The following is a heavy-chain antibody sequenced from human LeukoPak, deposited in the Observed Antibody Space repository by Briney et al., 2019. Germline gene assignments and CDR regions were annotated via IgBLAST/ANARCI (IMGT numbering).Heavy chain of an antibody. D-gene: IGHD3-22*01. CDR3: ARDVTMIVVAHAPMAFDI. V-gene: IGHV3-7*01. Sequence: PGGSLRLSCAASGFTFSSYWMSWVRQAPGKGLEWVANIKQDGSEKYYVDSVKGRFTISRDNAKNSLYLQMNSLRAEDTAVYYCARDVTMIVVAHAPMAFDIWGQGTMVTASS. CDR1: GFTFSSYW. CDR2: IKQDGSEK. J-gene: IGHJ3*02.